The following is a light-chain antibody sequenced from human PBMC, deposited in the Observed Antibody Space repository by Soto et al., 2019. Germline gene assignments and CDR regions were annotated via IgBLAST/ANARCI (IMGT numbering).Light chain of an antibody. V-gene: IGKV3D-15*01. CDR1: QSVSSN. Sequence: EVVMTQSPATLSVSPGERATLSCRASQSVSSNLAWHQQKPGQAPRLLIFDASTRATGIPARFSGSASGTEFTLTISSLQSEDFAVYYWQQYNNWPPTFGQGTKVEIK. CDR2: DAS. CDR3: QQYNNWPPT. J-gene: IGKJ1*01.